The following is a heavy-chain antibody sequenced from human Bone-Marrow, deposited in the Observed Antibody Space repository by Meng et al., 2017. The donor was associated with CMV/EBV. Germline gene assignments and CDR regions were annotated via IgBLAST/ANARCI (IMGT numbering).Heavy chain of an antibody. CDR1: GYTFTSYY. J-gene: IGHJ4*02. CDR2: INPSGGST. Sequence: ASVKVSCKASGYTFTSYYMHWVRQAPGQGLEWMGIINPSGGSTSYAQKFQGRVTMTRDTSTSTVYMELSSLSSEDTAVYYCASSGDRDYFDYWGQGTLVTVSS. D-gene: IGHD1-26*01. V-gene: IGHV1-46*01. CDR3: ASSGDRDYFDY.